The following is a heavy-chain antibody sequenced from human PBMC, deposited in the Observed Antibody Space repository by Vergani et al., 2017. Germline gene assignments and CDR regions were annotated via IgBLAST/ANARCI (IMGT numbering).Heavy chain of an antibody. V-gene: IGHV4-59*01. CDR1: GGSISSYY. D-gene: IGHD3-22*01. Sequence: QVQLQESGPGLVKPSETLSLTCTVSGGSISSYYWSWIRQPPGKGLEWIGYIYYSGSTNYNPSLKSRVTISVDTSKNQFSLKLSSVTAADTAVYYCARANRPRYYYDSTEGPWAFDIWGQGTMVTVSS. CDR3: ARANRPRYYYDSTEGPWAFDI. CDR2: IYYSGST. J-gene: IGHJ3*02.